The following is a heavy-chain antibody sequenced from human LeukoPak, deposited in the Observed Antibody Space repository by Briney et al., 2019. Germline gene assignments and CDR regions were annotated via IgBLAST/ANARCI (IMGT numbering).Heavy chain of an antibody. CDR2: SSSYNGNT. Sequence: GASVKVSCKASGYTFTSYGISWVRQAPGQGLDWMGWSSSYNGNTNYAQKLQGRVTMTTDTSMSTAYMELRSLRSDETAVYYCARDTIFGVVIDFDYWGQGTLVTVSS. V-gene: IGHV1-18*01. D-gene: IGHD3-3*01. CDR3: ARDTIFGVVIDFDY. J-gene: IGHJ4*02. CDR1: GYTFTSYG.